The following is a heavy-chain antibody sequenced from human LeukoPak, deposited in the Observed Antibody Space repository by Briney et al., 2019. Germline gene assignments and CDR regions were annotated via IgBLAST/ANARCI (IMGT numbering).Heavy chain of an antibody. J-gene: IGHJ4*02. CDR3: AGKSCSGTDCYAVYYFDH. CDR1: ACRLRDYA. Sequence: SVKVSFKSSACRLRDYAVIWERQAPGQGPEWMGGIIPLFGEKNNAQKFQGRVTITADVSTSTAYMELSSLTSEDTAVYYCAGKSCSGTDCYAVYYFDHWGQGSLVTVSS. CDR2: IIPLFGEK. V-gene: IGHV1-69*01. D-gene: IGHD2-2*01.